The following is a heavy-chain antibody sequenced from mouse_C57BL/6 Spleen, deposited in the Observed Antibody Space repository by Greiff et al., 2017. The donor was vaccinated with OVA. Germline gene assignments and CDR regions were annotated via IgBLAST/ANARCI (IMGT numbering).Heavy chain of an antibody. CDR1: GFSLTSYA. D-gene: IGHD1-1*01. CDR2: IWTGGGT. CDR3: ARIYYYGSNYYFDY. J-gene: IGHJ2*01. V-gene: IGHV2-9-1*01. Sequence: VQVVESGPGLVAPSQSLSITCTVSGFSLTSYAISWVRQPPGKGLEWLGVIWTGGGTNYNSALKSRLSISKDNSKSQVFLKMNSLQTDDTARYYCARIYYYGSNYYFDYWGQGTTLTVSS.